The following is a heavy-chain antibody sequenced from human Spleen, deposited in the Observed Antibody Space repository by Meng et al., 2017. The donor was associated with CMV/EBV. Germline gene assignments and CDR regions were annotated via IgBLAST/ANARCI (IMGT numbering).Heavy chain of an antibody. CDR3: ARGLGDCGEGPCGTTYNWFDP. D-gene: IGHD2-21*01. CDR2: IRPDSGDT. Sequence: DHSIHWLRQAPGPGLEYMGWIRPDSGDTNYAEKFQGRVTMTTDTSSNMAYMDLSSLGSDDTAVYYCARGLGDCGEGPCGTTYNWFDPWGQGTLVTVSS. V-gene: IGHV1-2*02. J-gene: IGHJ5*02. CDR1: DHS.